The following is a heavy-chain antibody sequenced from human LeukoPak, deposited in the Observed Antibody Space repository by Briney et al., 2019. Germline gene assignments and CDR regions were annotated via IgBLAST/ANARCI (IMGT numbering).Heavy chain of an antibody. V-gene: IGHV3-30*03. Sequence: PGGSLRLSCAASGFTFSRYWMSWVRQAPGKGLEWVAVISYDGSHKFYADSVKGRFIISRDNSKNTLYLQMNSLRAEDTAVYYCARHENYSESSDRYGGPFDYWGQGTQVTVSS. CDR1: GFTFSRYW. D-gene: IGHD3-22*01. CDR2: ISYDGSHK. CDR3: ARHENYSESSDRYGGPFDY. J-gene: IGHJ4*02.